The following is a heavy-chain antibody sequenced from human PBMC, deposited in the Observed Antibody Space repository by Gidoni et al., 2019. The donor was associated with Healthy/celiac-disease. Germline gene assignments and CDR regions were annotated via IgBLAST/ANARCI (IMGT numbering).Heavy chain of an antibody. CDR2: IYYRGST. CDR3: ARSPHEYYYDSSGYPGAFDI. V-gene: IGHV4-59*01. D-gene: IGHD3-22*01. J-gene: IGHJ3*02. CDR1: GGSISSYY. Sequence: QVQLQESGPGLVKHSETLSLTCTVSGGSISSYYWRWIRQPPGKGLAWIWYIYYRGSTNSNPSLKSRVTISVDTSKNHFSLKLSSVTAADTAVYYCARSPHEYYYDSSGYPGAFDIWGQGTMVTVSS.